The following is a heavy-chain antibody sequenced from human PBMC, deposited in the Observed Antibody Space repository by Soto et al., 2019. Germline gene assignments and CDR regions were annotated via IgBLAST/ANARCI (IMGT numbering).Heavy chain of an antibody. CDR2: IYWDDDK. D-gene: IGHD5-12*01. Sequence: QITLKESGPTLVKPTQTLTLTCTFSGFSLSTSGVGVGWIRQPPGKALEWLALIYWDDDKRYSPSLKSRLTITKDTTKSQVVLTMTNMDPVDTATYYCAHRRSGYSGYDYGVFFDYWGQGTLVTVSS. CDR3: AHRRSGYSGYDYGVFFDY. J-gene: IGHJ4*02. CDR1: GFSLSTSGVG. V-gene: IGHV2-5*02.